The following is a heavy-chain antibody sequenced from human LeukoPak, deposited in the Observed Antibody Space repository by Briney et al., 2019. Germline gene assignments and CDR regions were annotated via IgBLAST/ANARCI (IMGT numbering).Heavy chain of an antibody. V-gene: IGHV1-46*01. J-gene: IGHJ6*02. CDR2: INPSGGST. Sequence: ASVKVSCKASGYTFTSYYVHWVRQAPGQGLEWMGIINPSGGSTSYAQKFQGRVTMTRDTSTSTVYMELSSLRSEDTAVYYCARDRLTVVDYYYYGMDVWGQGTTVTVSS. CDR3: ARDRLTVVDYYYYGMDV. CDR1: GYTFTSYY. D-gene: IGHD2-15*01.